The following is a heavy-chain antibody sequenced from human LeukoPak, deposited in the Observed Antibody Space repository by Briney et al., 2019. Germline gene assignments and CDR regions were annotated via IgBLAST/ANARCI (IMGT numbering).Heavy chain of an antibody. CDR2: IKQDGSEI. D-gene: IGHD1-26*01. V-gene: IGHV3-7*01. CDR3: ARWEPVGYLTWYFDY. J-gene: IGHJ4*02. Sequence: GSLRLSCAASGFTFSSYWMSWVRQAPGQGLEWVANIKQDGSEIYYVDSVKGRFTISRDNAKNSLYLQMNSLRAEDTAVYYCARWEPVGYLTWYFDYWGQGTLVTVSS. CDR1: GFTFSSYW.